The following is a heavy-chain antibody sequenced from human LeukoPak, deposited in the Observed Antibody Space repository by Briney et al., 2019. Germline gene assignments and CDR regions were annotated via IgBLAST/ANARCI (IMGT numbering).Heavy chain of an antibody. CDR1: GFTFSSYW. Sequence: GGSLRLSCAASGFTFSSYWMSWVRQAPGKGLEWVANIKQDGSEKYYVDSVKGRFTISRDNAKNSLYLQMNSLRAEDTAVYYCARNEAGPYYYGMDVWGQGTTVTVSS. D-gene: IGHD3-10*01. J-gene: IGHJ6*02. CDR2: IKQDGSEK. CDR3: ARNEAGPYYYGMDV. V-gene: IGHV3-7*01.